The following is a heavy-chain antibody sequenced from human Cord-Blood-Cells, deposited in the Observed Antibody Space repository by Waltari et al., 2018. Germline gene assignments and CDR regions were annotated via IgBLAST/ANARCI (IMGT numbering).Heavy chain of an antibody. CDR3: ASEFPNCSGGSCYFDY. Sequence: QVQLVQSGAEVKKPGASVKVSCKASGYTFTGYYMHWVRQAPGQGLGRMGWINPNSGGTNYAQKFQGRVTMTRDTSISTAYMELSRLRSDDTAVYYCASEFPNCSGGSCYFDYWGQGTLVTVSS. J-gene: IGHJ4*02. CDR2: INPNSGGT. CDR1: GYTFTGYY. D-gene: IGHD2-15*01. V-gene: IGHV1-2*02.